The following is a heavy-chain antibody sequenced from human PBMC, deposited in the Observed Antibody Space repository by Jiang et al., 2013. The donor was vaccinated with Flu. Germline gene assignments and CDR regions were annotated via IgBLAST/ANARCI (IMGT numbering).Heavy chain of an antibody. V-gene: IGHV6-1*01. Sequence: QTLSLTCAISGDSVSNSSAAWNWIRLSPSRGLEWLGRTHYRSEWNNDYAVSMKGRIIITADTTKNQFSLQLSSVTPEDTAVYFCARSKPLFYYFDYWGQGTLVTVSS. CDR3: ARSKPLFYYFDY. J-gene: IGHJ4*02. CDR2: THYRSEWNN. D-gene: IGHD4-11*01. CDR1: GDSVSNSSAA.